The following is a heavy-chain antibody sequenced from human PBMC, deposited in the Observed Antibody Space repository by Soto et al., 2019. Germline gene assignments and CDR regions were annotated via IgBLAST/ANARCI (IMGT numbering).Heavy chain of an antibody. CDR2: IFHSGIT. CDR1: SYSISSGFF. Sequence: SETPALTFAVSSYSISSGFFWGWIRQPPGRGLEWIGSIFHSGITYSNPSLKSRVTMSVDTSKNQFSLKLSSVTAADTAVYYCARTDYFDYWGQGTPVTVSS. J-gene: IGHJ4*02. CDR3: ARTDYFDY. V-gene: IGHV4-38-2*01.